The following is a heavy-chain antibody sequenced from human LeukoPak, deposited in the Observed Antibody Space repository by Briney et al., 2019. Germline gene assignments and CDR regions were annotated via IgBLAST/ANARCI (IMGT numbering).Heavy chain of an antibody. V-gene: IGHV3-23*01. CDR1: GFTFSTYS. CDR2: FSASAGST. J-gene: IGHJ4*02. D-gene: IGHD3/OR15-3a*01. Sequence: GGSLRLSCAASGFTFSTYSMTWVRQARGRVVEWVSAFSASAGSTHYADSVKGRFTISRDNSKNTLYLQMDSLRSEDTAVYYCAKGGQTFDYWGQGTLVTVSS. CDR3: AKGGQTFDY.